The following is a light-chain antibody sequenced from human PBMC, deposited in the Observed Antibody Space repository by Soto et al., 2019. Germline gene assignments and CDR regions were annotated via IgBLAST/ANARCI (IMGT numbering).Light chain of an antibody. CDR2: GAS. J-gene: IGKJ1*01. CDR3: QQYGSSPWT. Sequence: EIVLTQSPGTLSLSPGERATLSCRASQSLSSTYLTWYVQKPGQAPRLLIYGASSRATGIPDRFSGSGSGTDFTLTISRLEPEDFAVYYCQQYGSSPWTFGQGTKVDIK. CDR1: QSLSSTY. V-gene: IGKV3-20*01.